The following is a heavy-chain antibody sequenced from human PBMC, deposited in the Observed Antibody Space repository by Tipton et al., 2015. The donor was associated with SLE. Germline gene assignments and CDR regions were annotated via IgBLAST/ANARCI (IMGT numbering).Heavy chain of an antibody. D-gene: IGHD1-7*01. CDR1: GFTFSGYA. J-gene: IGHJ3*02. CDR2: ITSNGDST. CDR3: ARARGSWELAAFDI. Sequence: GSLRLSCAASGFTFSGYAMHWVRQAPGKGLEYVSAITSNGDSTYYADSVKGRFTISRDNSKNTLYLQMGSLRAEDMAVYYCARARGSWELAAFDIWGQGTMVTVSS. V-gene: IGHV3-64*02.